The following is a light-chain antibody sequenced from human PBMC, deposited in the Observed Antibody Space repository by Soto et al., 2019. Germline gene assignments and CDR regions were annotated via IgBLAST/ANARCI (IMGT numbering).Light chain of an antibody. Sequence: EIVMTHSPATLSVSPWERATLSCSASQTVIDNLAWYQQKPGQAPRLLIYGSSIRATGIPARFSGSGSGTEFTLTIDTLQSEDFAVYYCQQYNIWPLTFGGGTKVEIK. J-gene: IGKJ4*01. CDR3: QQYNIWPLT. CDR1: QTVIDN. V-gene: IGKV3D-15*03. CDR2: GSS.